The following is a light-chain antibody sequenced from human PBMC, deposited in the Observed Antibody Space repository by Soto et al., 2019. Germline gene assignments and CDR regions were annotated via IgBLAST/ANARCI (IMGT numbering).Light chain of an antibody. CDR3: AAWDDSLNGYV. CDR1: TSNIGSNT. CDR2: SNN. J-gene: IGLJ1*01. V-gene: IGLV1-44*01. Sequence: QSVLTQPPSVSGAPGQRVTISCSGSTSNIGSNTVNWFQQLPGTAPKLLIHSNNQRPSGVPGRFSGSKSGTSASLAISGLQSEDEADYFCAAWDDSLNGYVFGTGTKVTVL.